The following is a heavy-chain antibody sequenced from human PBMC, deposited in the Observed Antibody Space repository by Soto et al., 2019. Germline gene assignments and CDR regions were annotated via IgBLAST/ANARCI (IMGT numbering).Heavy chain of an antibody. CDR2: ISAYNGNT. CDR1: GYTFISYG. V-gene: IGHV1-18*01. D-gene: IGHD4-17*01. Sequence: ASVKVSCKASGYTFISYGISWVRQAPGQGLEWMGWISAYNGNTNYAQKLQGRVTMTTDTSTSTAYMELRSLRSDDTAVYYCARALIYGDYDDYWGQGTLVTVSS. J-gene: IGHJ4*02. CDR3: ARALIYGDYDDY.